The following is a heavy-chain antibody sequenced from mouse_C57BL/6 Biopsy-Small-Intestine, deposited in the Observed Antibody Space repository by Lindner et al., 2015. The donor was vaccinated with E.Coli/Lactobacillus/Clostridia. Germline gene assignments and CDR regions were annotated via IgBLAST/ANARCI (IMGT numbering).Heavy chain of an antibody. V-gene: IGHV1-34*02. CDR2: IYPDNGDT. CDR1: GYTFTDYY. CDR3: TRRSRWGDYLFVY. D-gene: IGHD2-13*01. J-gene: IGHJ3*01. Sequence: VQLQESGPELVKPGDSVKMSCKASGYTFTDYYMDWVKQSHGQSLEWIGYIYPDNGDTNNNQKFKGKATLTVDKSSNTAYMELHSLTFEDSAVYYCTRRSRWGDYLFVYWGQGTLVTVSA.